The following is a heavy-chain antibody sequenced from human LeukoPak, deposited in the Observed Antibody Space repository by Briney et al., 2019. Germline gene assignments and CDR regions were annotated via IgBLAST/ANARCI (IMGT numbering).Heavy chain of an antibody. J-gene: IGHJ6*02. D-gene: IGHD7-27*01. V-gene: IGHV4-30-4*08. CDR1: GGSIDNSAYY. Sequence: SETLSLTCTVSGGSIDNSAYYWGWIRQPPGKGLEWIGYIYYSGSTYYNPSLKSRVTISEDTPKNQFYLKLTPATAADTAVYYCARNWGAAGWGNYNGMDVWGQGTTVIVSS. CDR3: ARNWGAAGWGNYNGMDV. CDR2: IYYSGST.